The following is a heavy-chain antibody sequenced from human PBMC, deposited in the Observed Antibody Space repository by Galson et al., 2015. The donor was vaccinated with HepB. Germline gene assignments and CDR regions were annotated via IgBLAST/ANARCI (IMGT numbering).Heavy chain of an antibody. J-gene: IGHJ4*02. CDR3: ARSPDYFDTSAYCSPYFDF. CDR1: GFSLSTSGVG. V-gene: IGHV2-5*02. Sequence: PALVKPTQTLTLTCPFSGFSLSTSGVGVGWVRQPPGKALEWVALIFWDDDKRYSPSLRSRLSITKDTSKTQVVLTRTNMDPVDTGAYYCARSPDYFDTSAYCSPYFDFWGPGTLVTVSS. D-gene: IGHD3-22*01. CDR2: IFWDDDK.